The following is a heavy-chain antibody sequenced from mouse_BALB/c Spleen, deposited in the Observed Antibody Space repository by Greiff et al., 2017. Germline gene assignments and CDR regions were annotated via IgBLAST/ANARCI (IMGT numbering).Heavy chain of an antibody. V-gene: IGHV3-8*02. J-gene: IGHJ3*01. Sequence: EVHLVESGPSLVKPSQTLSLTCSVTGDSITSGYWNWIRKFPGNKLEYMGYISYSGSTYYNPSLKSRISITRDTSKNQYYLQLNSVTTEDTATYYCARSASTTVVDDFAYWGQGTLVTVSA. D-gene: IGHD1-1*01. CDR2: ISYSGST. CDR3: ARSASTTVVDDFAY. CDR1: GDSITSGY.